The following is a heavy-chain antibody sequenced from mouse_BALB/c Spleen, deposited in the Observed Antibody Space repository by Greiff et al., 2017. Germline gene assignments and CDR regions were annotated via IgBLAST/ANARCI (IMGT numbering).Heavy chain of an antibody. Sequence: DVMLVESGGGLVKPGGSLKLSCAASGFTFSSYAMSWVRQTPEKRLEWVATISSGGSYTYYPDSVKGRFTISRDNAKNTLYLQMSSLRSEDTAMYYCARLYGNYPHYYAMDYWGQGTSVTVSS. CDR3: ARLYGNYPHYYAMDY. CDR2: ISSGGSYT. J-gene: IGHJ4*01. V-gene: IGHV5-9-1*01. D-gene: IGHD2-10*02. CDR1: GFTFSSYA.